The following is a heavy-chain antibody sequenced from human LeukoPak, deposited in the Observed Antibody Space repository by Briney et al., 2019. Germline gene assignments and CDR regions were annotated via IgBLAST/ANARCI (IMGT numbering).Heavy chain of an antibody. D-gene: IGHD6-13*01. CDR3: AKERGAEAGTVYFDY. CDR1: GFTFKSYG. CDR2: ISFHGSNK. J-gene: IGHJ4*02. V-gene: IGHV3-30*18. Sequence: QPGGSLRLSCAASGFTFKSYGMRWVRQAPGKGLEWVAVISFHGSNKNYADSVKGRFTISRDNSKNTLYLQMNSLRPEDTAIYYCAKERGAEAGTVYFDYWGQGTLVTVSS.